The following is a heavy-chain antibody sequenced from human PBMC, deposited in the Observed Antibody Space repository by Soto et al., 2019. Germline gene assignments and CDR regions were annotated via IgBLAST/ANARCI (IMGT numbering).Heavy chain of an antibody. CDR3: ARRWGEGRVDY. V-gene: IGHV4-4*02. CDR1: GGSISSSNW. Sequence: QVQLQESGPGLVKPSGTLSLTCAVSGGSISSSNWWSWVRQPPGKGLQWIGEIYHSGSTNYIPSPKSRVTIPGEKSRNQFHRKRSSVTAADTAGYYCARRWGEGRVDYWGQGTLVTVSS. D-gene: IGHD3-10*01. CDR2: IYHSGST. J-gene: IGHJ4*02.